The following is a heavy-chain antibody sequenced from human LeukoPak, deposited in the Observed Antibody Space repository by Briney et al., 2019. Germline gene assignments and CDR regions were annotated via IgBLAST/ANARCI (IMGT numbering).Heavy chain of an antibody. CDR2: ISSSSSTI. CDR1: GFTFSSYS. D-gene: IGHD6-13*01. CDR3: ARDLGYSSSWDNWFDP. V-gene: IGHV3-48*01. Sequence: GGSLRLSCAASGFTFSSYSLNWVRQAPGKGLEWVSYISSSSSTIYYADSVKGRFTISRDNAKNSLYLQMNSLRAEDTAVYYCARDLGYSSSWDNWFDPWGQGTLVTVSS. J-gene: IGHJ5*02.